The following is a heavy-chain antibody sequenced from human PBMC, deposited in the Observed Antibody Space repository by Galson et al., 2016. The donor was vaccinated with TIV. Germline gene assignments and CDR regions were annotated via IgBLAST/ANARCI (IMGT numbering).Heavy chain of an antibody. D-gene: IGHD5-18*01. CDR2: IIPMFGTA. CDR1: GGTFSSYV. V-gene: IGHV1-69*13. Sequence: SVKVSCKASGGTFSSYVIKWVRQAPGQGLEWMGEIIPMFGTANYAQKFQGRVTVTADESTSTVYLDLSSLRSVDTAVYYCAKDRNTALDTYHYYYGMDVWGQGTTVTVSS. CDR3: AKDRNTALDTYHYYYGMDV. J-gene: IGHJ6*02.